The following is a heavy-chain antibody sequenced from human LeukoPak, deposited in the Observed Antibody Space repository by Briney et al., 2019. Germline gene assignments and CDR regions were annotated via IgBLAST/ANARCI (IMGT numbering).Heavy chain of an antibody. Sequence: GRSLRLSCAASGFTFSSYAMHWVRQAPGKGLEWVAVISYDGSNKYYADSVKGRFTISRDNSKNTLYLQMNSLRAEDTAVYYCARGAAAMSYYYYMDVWGKGTTVTVSS. V-gene: IGHV3-30*04. D-gene: IGHD6-25*01. CDR3: ARGAAAMSYYYYMDV. CDR2: ISYDGSNK. J-gene: IGHJ6*03. CDR1: GFTFSSYA.